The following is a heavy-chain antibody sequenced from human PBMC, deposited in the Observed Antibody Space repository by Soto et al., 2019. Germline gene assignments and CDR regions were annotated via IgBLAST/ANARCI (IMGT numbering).Heavy chain of an antibody. CDR2: ISGSGGST. J-gene: IGHJ5*02. D-gene: IGHD2-15*01. Sequence: PGGSPRPACAASGVTLTSYAMSGVRQAPGKGLEWVSAISGSGGSTYYADSVKGRFTISRDNSKNTPYLQMNSLRAEDTAVYYCARYRSLDPWGQGILVTVSS. CDR1: GVTLTSYA. V-gene: IGHV3-23*01. CDR3: ARYRSLDP.